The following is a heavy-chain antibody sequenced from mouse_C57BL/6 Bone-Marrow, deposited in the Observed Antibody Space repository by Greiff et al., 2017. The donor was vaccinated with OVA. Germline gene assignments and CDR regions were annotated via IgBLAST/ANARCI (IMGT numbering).Heavy chain of an antibody. CDR1: GFTFRSYG. Sequence: KLVESGGDLVKPGGSLKLSCAASGFTFRSYGMSWVRQTPDKRLEWVATISSGGSYTYYPDSVKGRFTISRDNAKNTLYLQMSSLKSEDTAMYYCARRGGSSYWYFDVWGTGTTVTVSS. CDR3: ARRGGSSYWYFDV. D-gene: IGHD1-1*01. J-gene: IGHJ1*03. CDR2: ISSGGSYT. V-gene: IGHV5-6*02.